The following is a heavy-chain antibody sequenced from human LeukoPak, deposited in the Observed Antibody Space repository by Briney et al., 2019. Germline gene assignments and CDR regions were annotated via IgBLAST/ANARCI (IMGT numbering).Heavy chain of an antibody. D-gene: IGHD6-13*01. V-gene: IGHV3-7*01. J-gene: IGHJ3*02. CDR3: VREASGGTKGVSGTFDI. CDR1: GFIFSNYG. CDR2: IKRDGSEK. Sequence: GGSLRLSCAASGFIFSNYGIHWLRQAPGKGLEWVASIKRDGSEKYYVDSVKGRFTISRDNAKNSLYLQMNSLRAEDTAVYHCVREASGGTKGVSGTFDIWGQGTLVTVSS.